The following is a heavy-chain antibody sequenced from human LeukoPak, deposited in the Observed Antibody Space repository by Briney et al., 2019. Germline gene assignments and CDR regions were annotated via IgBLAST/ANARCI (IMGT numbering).Heavy chain of an antibody. V-gene: IGHV3-21*01. CDR1: GFTFSSYS. D-gene: IGHD3-10*01. J-gene: IGHJ4*02. CDR2: ISSSSSYI. CDR3: ARYTMVRGANDY. Sequence: PGGSLRLSCAASGFTFSSYSMNCVRQAPGKGLEWVSSISSSSSYIYYADSVKGRFTISRDNAKNSLYLQMNSLRAEDTAVYYCARYTMVRGANDYWGQGTLVTVSS.